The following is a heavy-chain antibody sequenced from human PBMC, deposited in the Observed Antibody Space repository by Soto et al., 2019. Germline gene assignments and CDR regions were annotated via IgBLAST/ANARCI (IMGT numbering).Heavy chain of an antibody. CDR2: INAGNGNT. Sequence: PSVKVSFKASGYTFTSYAMHWVRQAPGQRLEWMGWINAGNGNTKYSQKFQGRVTITRDTSASTAYMELSSLRSEDTAVYYCARRRIGGWFDPWGQGTLVTVSS. D-gene: IGHD2-15*01. CDR3: ARRRIGGWFDP. CDR1: GYTFTSYA. J-gene: IGHJ5*02. V-gene: IGHV1-3*01.